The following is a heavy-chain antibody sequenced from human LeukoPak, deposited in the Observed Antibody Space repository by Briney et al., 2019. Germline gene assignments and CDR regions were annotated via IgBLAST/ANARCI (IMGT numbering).Heavy chain of an antibody. V-gene: IGHV4-34*01. CDR1: GGSFSGYY. Sequence: SETLSLTCAVYGGSFSGYYWSWIRQPPGKGLEWIGEIYHSGSTNYNPSLKSRVTISVDTSKNQFSLKLSSVTAADTAVYYCARGRIQLWLYYYYGMDVWGQGTTVTVSS. CDR2: IYHSGST. J-gene: IGHJ6*02. D-gene: IGHD5-18*01. CDR3: ARGRIQLWLYYYYGMDV.